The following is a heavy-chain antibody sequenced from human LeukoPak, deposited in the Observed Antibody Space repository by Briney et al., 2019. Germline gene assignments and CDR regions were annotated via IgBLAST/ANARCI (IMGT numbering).Heavy chain of an antibody. CDR3: AKDRGGSSWYAY. J-gene: IGHJ4*02. CDR2: ISGSGGST. V-gene: IGHV3-23*01. CDR1: GSTFSSYA. Sequence: GGSLRLSCAASGSTFSSYAMSWVRQAPGKGLEWVSVISGSGGSTYYADSVKGRFTISRDNSKNTLYLQMDSLRAEDTAAYYCAKDRGGSSWYAYWGQGTLVTVSS. D-gene: IGHD6-13*01.